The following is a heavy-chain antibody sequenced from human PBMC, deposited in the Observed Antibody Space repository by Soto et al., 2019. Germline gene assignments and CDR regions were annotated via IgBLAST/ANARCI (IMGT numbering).Heavy chain of an antibody. CDR2: IYSGGST. CDR3: ESRGDTRARGVSDSFHI. D-gene: IGHD3-10*01. J-gene: IGHJ3*02. Sequence: EVQLVESGGGLVQPGGSLRLSCAASGFTVSSNYMSWVRQAPGKGLEWVSVIYSGGSTYYADSVKGRFTISRDNSKNTLYLQMNSLRVEDTAVYYRESRGDTRARGVSDSFHIWGQGTMVTVSS. CDR1: GFTVSSNY. V-gene: IGHV3-66*01.